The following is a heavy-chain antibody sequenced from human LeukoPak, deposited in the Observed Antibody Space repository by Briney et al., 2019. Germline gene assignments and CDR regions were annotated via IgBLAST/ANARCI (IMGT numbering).Heavy chain of an antibody. CDR2: IYTSGST. CDR3: ARDILSYPYNWLDP. Sequence: PSDTLSLTCTLSGGSISRGSYYWIWIRQPAGKGLEWIGRIYTSGSTNYNPSLKSRVSVSLDTSKNQFSLKLSSVTAADRAVYCYARDILSYPYNWLDPWGQGILVTVSS. V-gene: IGHV4-61*02. J-gene: IGHJ5*02. D-gene: IGHD2-2*02. CDR1: GGSISRGSYY.